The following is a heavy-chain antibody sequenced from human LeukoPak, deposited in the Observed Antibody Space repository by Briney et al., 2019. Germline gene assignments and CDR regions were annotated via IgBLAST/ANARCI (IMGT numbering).Heavy chain of an antibody. V-gene: IGHV4-34*01. Sequence: PSETLSLTCAVSGASFSGYFWNWIRQSPEKGLEWIGEIKYDGTTNYNPSLTSRVTISIDKATNQFHLKVTSITAADTAVYYCARGPDYYGDYISWFPDAFHIWGQGTLVSVSP. CDR2: IKYDGTT. CDR3: ARGPDYYGDYISWFPDAFHI. J-gene: IGHJ3*02. D-gene: IGHD4-17*01. CDR1: GASFSGYF.